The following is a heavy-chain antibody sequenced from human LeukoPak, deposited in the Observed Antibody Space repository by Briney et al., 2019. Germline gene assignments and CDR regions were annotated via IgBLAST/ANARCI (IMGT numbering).Heavy chain of an antibody. J-gene: IGHJ4*02. D-gene: IGHD6-13*01. CDR2: ISYDGSNK. CDR1: GFTFSSYA. Sequence: AGRSLRLSCAASGFTFSSYAMHWVRQAPGKGLEWVAVISYDGSNKYYADSVKGRFTISRDNSKNTLYLQMNSLRAEDTAVYYCARGRAQQLVFTVGYFDYWGQGTLVTVSS. V-gene: IGHV3-30-3*01. CDR3: ARGRAQQLVFTVGYFDY.